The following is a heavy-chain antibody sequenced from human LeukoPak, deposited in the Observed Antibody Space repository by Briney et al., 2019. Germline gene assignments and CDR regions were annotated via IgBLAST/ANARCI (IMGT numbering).Heavy chain of an antibody. D-gene: IGHD1-7*01. CDR2: INSDGSST. Sequence: GGSLRLSCAASGFTFSDYYMSWIRQAPGKGLVWVSRINSDGSSTSYADSVKGRFTISRDSAKNTLYLEMNSLRAEDTAVYYCARYNWNSAPFDYWGQGTLVTVSS. J-gene: IGHJ4*02. CDR3: ARYNWNSAPFDY. V-gene: IGHV3-74*01. CDR1: GFTFSDYY.